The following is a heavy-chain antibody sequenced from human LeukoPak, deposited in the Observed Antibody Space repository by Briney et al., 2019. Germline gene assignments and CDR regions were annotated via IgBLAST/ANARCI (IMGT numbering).Heavy chain of an antibody. CDR2: IYYSGST. CDR1: GGSISSSSYY. D-gene: IGHD7-27*01. CDR3: ARQGTANNWGFERWDY. Sequence: SETLSLTCTVSGGSISSSSYYWGWIRQPPGKGLEWIGSIYYSGSTYYNPSLKSRVTISVDTSKNQFSLKLSSVTAADTAVYYCARQGTANNWGFERWDYWGQGPLVTVSS. V-gene: IGHV4-39*01. J-gene: IGHJ4*02.